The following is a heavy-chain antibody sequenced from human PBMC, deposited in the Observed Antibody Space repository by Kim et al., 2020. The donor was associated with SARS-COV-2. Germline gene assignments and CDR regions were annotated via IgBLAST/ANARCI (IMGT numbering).Heavy chain of an antibody. V-gene: IGHV1-18*04. J-gene: IGHJ6*02. CDR2: INAYNGNT. D-gene: IGHD3-10*01. CDR1: GYTFTSYG. CDR3: ARDSTYYGSVSYRADWDGIDV. Sequence: ASVKVSCKASGYTFTSYGISWVRQAPGQGLEWMGWINAYNGNTNYAQKLQGRVTMTTHTSTSTAYMELSSLRSDDTAVYYCARDSTYYGSVSYRADWDGIDVWGQGTTVTVSS.